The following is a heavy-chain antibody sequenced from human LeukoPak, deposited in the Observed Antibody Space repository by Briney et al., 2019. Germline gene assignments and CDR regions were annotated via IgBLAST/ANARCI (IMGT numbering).Heavy chain of an antibody. D-gene: IGHD5-12*01. CDR3: ARGGYSFDY. V-gene: IGHV3-7*01. CDR2: LHADGNEK. Sequence: GGSLRLSCAAYGFSLSGYWMSWVRQAPGKGLEWVARLHADGNEKYFVHSVKGRFIVSRDNAKNSLYLQMNTLRVEDTSVFYCARGGYSFDYLGQGTLVTVSS. J-gene: IGHJ4*02. CDR1: GFSLSGYW.